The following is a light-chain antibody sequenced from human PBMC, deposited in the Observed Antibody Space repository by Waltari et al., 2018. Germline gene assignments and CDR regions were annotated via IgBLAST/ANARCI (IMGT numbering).Light chain of an antibody. Sequence: QSALTQPASVSGSPGQSITISCTGTSRDVGSYNLVSWYQQHPGKAPNLMIYEFSKRPSGVSNRFSGSKSGNTASLTISGLQAEDEADYYCCSYAGSSTYVFGTGTKVTVL. CDR1: SRDVGSYNL. CDR2: EFS. V-gene: IGLV2-23*02. J-gene: IGLJ1*01. CDR3: CSYAGSSTYV.